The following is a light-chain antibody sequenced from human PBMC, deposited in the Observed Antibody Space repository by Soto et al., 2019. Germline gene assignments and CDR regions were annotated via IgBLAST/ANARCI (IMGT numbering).Light chain of an antibody. V-gene: IGKV3-20*01. CDR3: QQYGSSMLT. J-gene: IGKJ1*01. CDR2: GAS. Sequence: EIVMTQSPATLSVSPGERATLSCRASQSVSSSYLAWYQQKPGQAPRLLIYGASTRATGIPDRFSGSGSGTDFTLTLSRLEPEDFAVYYCQQYGSSMLTFGQGTKVAIK. CDR1: QSVSSSY.